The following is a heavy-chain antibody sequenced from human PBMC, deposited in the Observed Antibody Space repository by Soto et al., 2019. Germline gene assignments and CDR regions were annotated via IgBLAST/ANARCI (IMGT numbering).Heavy chain of an antibody. D-gene: IGHD2-15*01. V-gene: IGHV4-34*01. CDR2: INHSGST. CDR3: ARGGAEYCSGGSCYQKVWYFDL. J-gene: IGHJ2*01. Sequence: SETLSLTCAVYGGSFSGYYWSWIRQPPGKGLEWSGEINHSGSTNYNPSLRSRVTISVDTSKNQFSLKLSSVTAADTAVYYCARGGAEYCSGGSCYQKVWYFDLWGRGTLVTVSS. CDR1: GGSFSGYY.